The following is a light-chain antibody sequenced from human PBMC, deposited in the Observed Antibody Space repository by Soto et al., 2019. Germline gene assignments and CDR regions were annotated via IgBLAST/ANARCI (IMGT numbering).Light chain of an antibody. V-gene: IGLV1-40*01. CDR1: SSDIGAGYD. Sequence: QPVLTQPPSVSGAPGQRVTISCTGGSSDIGAGYDVHWYQQLPGTAPKVLIYANNNRPSGVPDRFSGSRSDTSASLAITGCQAEDEADYYCQSYDSSLSASVFGTGTKLTVL. CDR3: QSYDSSLSASV. CDR2: ANN. J-gene: IGLJ1*01.